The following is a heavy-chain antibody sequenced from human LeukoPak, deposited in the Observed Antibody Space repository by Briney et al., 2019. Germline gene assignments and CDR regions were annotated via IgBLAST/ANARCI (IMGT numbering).Heavy chain of an antibody. CDR2: ISYDGSNK. J-gene: IGHJ4*02. Sequence: PGRSLRLSCAASGFTSSSYAMHWVRQAPGKGLEWVAVISYDGSNKYYADSVKGRFTISRDNSKNTLYLQMNSLRAEDTAVYYCAREDRYYGSGSGVDPPTFDYWGQGTLVTVSS. D-gene: IGHD3-10*01. V-gene: IGHV3-30*04. CDR3: AREDRYYGSGSGVDPPTFDY. CDR1: GFTSSSYA.